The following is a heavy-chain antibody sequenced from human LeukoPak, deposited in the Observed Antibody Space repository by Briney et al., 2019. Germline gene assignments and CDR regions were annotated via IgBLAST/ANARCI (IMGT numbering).Heavy chain of an antibody. V-gene: IGHV3-11*05. CDR3: ARGDTKVEF. CDR2: ISTTSAYT. J-gene: IGHJ4*02. CDR1: GFTFNNYY. Sequence: PGGSLRLSCAASGFTFNNYYMTWIRQAPGEGLEWLSYISTTSAYTSYADSVKGRFTISRDNAEKSLYLQMNSLTAEDTAVYYCARGDTKVEFGGQGTLVTVSS. D-gene: IGHD5-18*01.